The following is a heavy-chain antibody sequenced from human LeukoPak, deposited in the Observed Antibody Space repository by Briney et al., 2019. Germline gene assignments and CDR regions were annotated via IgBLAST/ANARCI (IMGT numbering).Heavy chain of an antibody. D-gene: IGHD6-19*01. J-gene: IGHJ4*02. CDR3: ARGLSPYSSGFIDY. CDR1: GGSISSGDYY. CDR2: IYYSGST. Sequence: KTSETLSLTCTVSGGSISSGDYYWSWIRQPPGKGLEWIGYIYYSGSTYYNPSLKSRVTISVDTSKNQFSLKLSSVTAADTAVYYCARGLSPYSSGFIDYWGQGTLVTVSS. V-gene: IGHV4-30-4*08.